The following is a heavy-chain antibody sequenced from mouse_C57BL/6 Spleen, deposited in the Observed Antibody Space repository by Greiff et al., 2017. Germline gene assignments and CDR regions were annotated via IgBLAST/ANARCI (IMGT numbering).Heavy chain of an antibody. J-gene: IGHJ4*01. Sequence: DVQLQESGPGLVKPSQSLSLTCSVTGYSITSGYYWNWIRQFPGNKLEWMGYISYDGSNNYNPSLKNRISITRDTSKNQFFLKLNSVTTEDTATYYCARERRLEFYYAMDYWGQGTSVTVSS. CDR2: ISYDGSN. V-gene: IGHV3-6*01. CDR1: GYSITSGYY. CDR3: ARERRLEFYYAMDY.